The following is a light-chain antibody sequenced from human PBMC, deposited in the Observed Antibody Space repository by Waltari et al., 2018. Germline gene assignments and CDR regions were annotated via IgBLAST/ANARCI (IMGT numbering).Light chain of an antibody. CDR3: ASWDDSLNGHWV. Sequence: QSVLPQPPSASGAPGQRVTISRSGSYSNLGSPVAHWYQQLPGKAPKLLIYRSDRRPSGVPVRFSGSKSDSSASLAIDGLHSEDEADYYCASWDDSLNGHWVFGGGTKVTVL. CDR2: RSD. CDR1: YSNLGSPV. V-gene: IGLV1-44*01. J-gene: IGLJ3*02.